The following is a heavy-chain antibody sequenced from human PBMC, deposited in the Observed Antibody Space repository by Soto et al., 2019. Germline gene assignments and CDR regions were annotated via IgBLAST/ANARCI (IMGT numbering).Heavy chain of an antibody. V-gene: IGHV3-7*01. CDR3: ARGGNGYENWPPYYYYGMDV. D-gene: IGHD5-12*01. CDR2: IKQDGGQT. J-gene: IGHJ6*02. Sequence: SGFTFDSYWMTWVRQAPGKGLEWVAHIKQDGGQTYYVDSVKGRFTISRDNAKTSLYLQMNSLRAEDTSVYFCARGGNGYENWPPYYYYGMDVWGQGTTVTVSS. CDR1: GFTFDSYW.